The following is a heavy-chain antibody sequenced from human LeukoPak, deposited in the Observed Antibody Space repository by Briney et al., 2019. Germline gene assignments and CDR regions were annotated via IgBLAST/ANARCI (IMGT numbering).Heavy chain of an antibody. V-gene: IGHV1-18*01. Sequence: ASVKVSCKASGYTXSNFGINRVRQAPGQGLEWMGWISGNNDNPNYGQRFQGRFTVTTDSSTNTAYMELRNLRLDDTAVYYCARDGTGTDDYWGQGTLVTVSS. CDR1: GYTXSNFG. CDR2: ISGNNDNP. D-gene: IGHD3/OR15-3a*01. J-gene: IGHJ4*02. CDR3: ARDGTGTDDY.